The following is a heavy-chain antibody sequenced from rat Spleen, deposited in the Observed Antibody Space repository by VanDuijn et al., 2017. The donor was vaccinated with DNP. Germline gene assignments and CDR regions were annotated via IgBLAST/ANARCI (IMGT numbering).Heavy chain of an antibody. CDR2: IWNTGGT. Sequence: QVQLKESGPGLVQPSQTLSLTCTVAGFSLTIYNVHWVRQPPGKGLEWMGVIWNTGGTRYNSALRSRLTITTDTSQRQVFLKLPSLTIEDTSTYYCVLSPQSSYINLPWASLGQGTLFPVSS. CDR3: VLSPQSSYINLPWAS. D-gene: IGHD1-2*01. V-gene: IGHV2-41*01. CDR1: GFSLTIYN. J-gene: IGHJ3*01.